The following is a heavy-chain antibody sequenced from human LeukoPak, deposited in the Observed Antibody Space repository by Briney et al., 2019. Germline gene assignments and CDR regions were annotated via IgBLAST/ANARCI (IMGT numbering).Heavy chain of an antibody. D-gene: IGHD3-3*02. CDR2: ISSSSSTI. V-gene: IGHV3-48*01. CDR3: ARAVISIFDN. CDR1: GFTLGSYT. J-gene: IGHJ4*02. Sequence: GGSLRLSCAASGFTLGSYTMNWVRQAPGKGLEWVSYISSSSSTIQYADTVKGRFTISRDNAENSLYLQMNSLGVEDTAVYYCARAVISIFDNWGQGTLVTVSS.